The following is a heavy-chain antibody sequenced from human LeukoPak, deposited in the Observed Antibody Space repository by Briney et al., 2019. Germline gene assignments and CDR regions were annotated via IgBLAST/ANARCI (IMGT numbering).Heavy chain of an antibody. J-gene: IGHJ5*02. CDR2: TYYRFKWYN. Sequence: SHTLSLTCAISGHRYSRKSATWHWSTQSPSRVLEWLGRTYYRFKWYNDSAESVKSRIPVNPDTSKNQFSLPLTSVTPDDTAVYYCARQLDFWFDPWGQGTPVTVSS. D-gene: IGHD3/OR15-3a*01. CDR1: GHRYSRKSAT. V-gene: IGHV6-1*01. CDR3: ARQLDFWFDP.